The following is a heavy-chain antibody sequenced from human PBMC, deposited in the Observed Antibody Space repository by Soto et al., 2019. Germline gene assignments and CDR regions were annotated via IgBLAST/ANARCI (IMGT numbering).Heavy chain of an antibody. V-gene: IGHV3-53*02. Sequence: EVELVETGGGGIQPGGSLRLSCAASGFTVSSSSMSWVRQAPGKGLEWVSLIYADGATYYGDSVKGRFTISRDTSKNTLSLQMTTLRADDTAVYYCARDDSFLGAPFHYWGQGTLVTVSS. D-gene: IGHD3-16*01. CDR3: ARDDSFLGAPFHY. CDR1: GFTVSSSS. CDR2: IYADGAT. J-gene: IGHJ4*02.